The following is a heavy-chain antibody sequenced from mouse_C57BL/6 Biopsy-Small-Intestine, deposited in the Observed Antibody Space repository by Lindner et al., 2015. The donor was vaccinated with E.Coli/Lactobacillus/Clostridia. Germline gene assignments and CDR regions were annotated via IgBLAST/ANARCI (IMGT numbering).Heavy chain of an antibody. Sequence: VQLQESGGDLVKPGGSLKLSCAASGFTFSTFGMSWVRQTPDKRLEWVATISSGGSYTYYPDSVKGRFTISRDNAKNTLYLQMSSLKSEDTAIYYCTRDGYYWTWFAYWGQGTLVTVSA. CDR1: GFTFSTFG. V-gene: IGHV5-6*01. D-gene: IGHD2-3*01. CDR2: ISSGGSYT. J-gene: IGHJ3*01. CDR3: TRDGYYWTWFAY.